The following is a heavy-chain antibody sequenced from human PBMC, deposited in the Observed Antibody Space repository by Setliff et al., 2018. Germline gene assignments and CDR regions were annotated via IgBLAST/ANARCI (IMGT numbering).Heavy chain of an antibody. CDR2: ILTTGST. D-gene: IGHD1-1*01. V-gene: IGHV4-4*08. CDR1: GASISDSY. Sequence: SETLSLTCGVSGASISDSYWSRIRQPPGKGLEWIGHILTTGSTNYNPSLKSRIAISADTSRDRFSLRLTSVTAADTAIYYCARFCGTSNCQRAPLFDYWGQGILVTVSS. J-gene: IGHJ4*02. CDR3: ARFCGTSNCQRAPLFDY.